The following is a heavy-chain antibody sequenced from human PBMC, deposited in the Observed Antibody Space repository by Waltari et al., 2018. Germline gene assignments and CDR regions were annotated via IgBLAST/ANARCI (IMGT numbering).Heavy chain of an antibody. CDR2: IHYSGST. V-gene: IGHV4-34*01. J-gene: IGHJ4*01. CDR3: ARYGEVPASYFFDY. Sequence: QVQLHQWGAGQLKPSETLSLPCAVSGESFLGYFWSWLRQSPGKGLEWLGSIHYSGSTNYNPTLESRLSLSVDTTKKRFSLSLTSVTAADAALYFCARYGEVPASYFFDYWGQGTLVTVSS. D-gene: IGHD2-21*01. CDR1: GESFLGYF.